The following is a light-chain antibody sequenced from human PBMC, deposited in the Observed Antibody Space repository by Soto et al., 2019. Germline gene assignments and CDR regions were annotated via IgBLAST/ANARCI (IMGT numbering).Light chain of an antibody. Sequence: DIQMTQSPSSLSASVGDRVTITCRASQSIVTYLNWYLQKPGKAPKLLIYAASNLQSGVPSRFSASGSGTDFTLTISSLQPEDFATYFCQQSYSNPPWTFGQGTKVDIX. CDR1: QSIVTY. J-gene: IGKJ1*01. CDR2: AAS. V-gene: IGKV1-39*01. CDR3: QQSYSNPPWT.